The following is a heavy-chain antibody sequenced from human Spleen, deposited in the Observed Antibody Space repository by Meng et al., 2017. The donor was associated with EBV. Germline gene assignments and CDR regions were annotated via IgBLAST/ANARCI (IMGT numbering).Heavy chain of an antibody. CDR2: SNHSGSN. CDR3: VWEYCCGCSYYSDY. D-gene: IGHD2-15*01. V-gene: IGHV4-34*02. Sequence: QVKLQAEGAGLLQPAETPSLTCAVYGGCISGHDWTWIRQPPGEGLEWIVESNHSGSNSYTPYLTGRVTRSVDMSKNQFSLKLCFVTDAVTAEYYCVWEYCCGCSYYSDYWGQGTLVTVSS. J-gene: IGHJ4*02. CDR1: GGCISGHD.